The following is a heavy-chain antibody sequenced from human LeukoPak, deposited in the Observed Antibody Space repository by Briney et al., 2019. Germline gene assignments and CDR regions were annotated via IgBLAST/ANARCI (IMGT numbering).Heavy chain of an antibody. V-gene: IGHV4-59*01. CDR2: IYYSGST. CDR3: ARDRYIAVAGYLDY. J-gene: IGHJ4*02. CDR1: GGSISSYY. D-gene: IGHD6-13*01. Sequence: SETLFLTCTVSGGSISSYYWSWIRQPPGKGLEWIGYIYYSGSTNYNPSLKSRVTISVDSSKNQFSLKLSSVTAADTAVYYCARDRYIAVAGYLDYWGQGTLVTVSS.